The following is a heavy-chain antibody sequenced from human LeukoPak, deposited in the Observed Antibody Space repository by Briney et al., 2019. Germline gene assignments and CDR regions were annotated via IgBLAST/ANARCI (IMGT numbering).Heavy chain of an antibody. CDR3: AKDVRDYYDSSGYYLVDFVGRGPFDY. CDR1: GFTFSSYA. Sequence: PGGSLRLSCAASGFTFSSYAMSWVRQAPGKGLEWVSAISGSGGSTYYADSVKGRFTISRDNSKNTLYLQMNSLRAEDTAVYYCAKDVRDYYDSSGYYLVDFVGRGPFDYWGQGTLVTVSS. D-gene: IGHD3-22*01. J-gene: IGHJ4*02. V-gene: IGHV3-23*01. CDR2: ISGSGGST.